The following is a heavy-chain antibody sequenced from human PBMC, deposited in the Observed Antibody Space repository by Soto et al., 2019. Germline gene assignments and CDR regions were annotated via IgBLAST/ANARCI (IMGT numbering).Heavy chain of an antibody. D-gene: IGHD3-10*01. J-gene: IGHJ5*01. Sequence: QLLQSGGGLVQPGGSLTLSCAASGFTFGTIDMSWVRQAPGEGLEWVSTIDGSGGITYYADSVKGRFTISRDNSRNTXXXXXXSLRGDDTALYYXXKNSGWF. CDR3: XKNSGWF. V-gene: IGHV3-23*01. CDR2: IDGSGGIT. CDR1: GFTFGTID.